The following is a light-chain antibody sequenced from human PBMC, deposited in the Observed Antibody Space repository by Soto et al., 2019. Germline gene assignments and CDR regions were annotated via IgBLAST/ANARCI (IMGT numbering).Light chain of an antibody. Sequence: QSALTQPRSVSGSPGQSVTISCTGTNSDVGGYNYVSWYQQYPGKAPKLMISGVSERPSGVPDRFSGSKSGNTASLTVSGLQAADEADYFCKSYAGSNTYVFGSGTKVTVL. V-gene: IGLV2-11*01. CDR3: KSYAGSNTYV. J-gene: IGLJ1*01. CDR1: NSDVGGYNY. CDR2: GVS.